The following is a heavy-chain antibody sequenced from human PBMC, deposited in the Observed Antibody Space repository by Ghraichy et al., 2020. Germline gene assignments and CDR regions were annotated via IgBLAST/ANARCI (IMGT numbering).Heavy chain of an antibody. V-gene: IGHV3-7*01. CDR3: ARVSIVLVVYAGEADY. D-gene: IGHD2-8*02. CDR2: IKQDGSEK. J-gene: IGHJ4*02. CDR1: GFTFSSYW. Sequence: GESLNISCAASGFTFSSYWMSWVRQAPGKGLEWVANIKQDGSEKYYVDSVKGRFTISRDNAKNSLYLQMNSLRAEDTAVYYCARVSIVLVVYAGEADYWGQGTLVTVSS.